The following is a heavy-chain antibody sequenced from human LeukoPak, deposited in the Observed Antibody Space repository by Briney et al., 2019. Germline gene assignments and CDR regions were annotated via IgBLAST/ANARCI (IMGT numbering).Heavy chain of an antibody. CDR1: GFSISNYW. Sequence: GGSLRLSCAASGFSISNYWMSWVRQVPGKGLEGVANIKQDGSEKKYEDSVKGRFSISRDNAKNSLYLQIYSLRVEGTAGYYCARWYGGSGSWVLDVWGRGTTVTVSS. D-gene: IGHD3-10*01. J-gene: IGHJ6*02. CDR2: IKQDGSEK. CDR3: ARWYGGSGSWVLDV. V-gene: IGHV3-7*04.